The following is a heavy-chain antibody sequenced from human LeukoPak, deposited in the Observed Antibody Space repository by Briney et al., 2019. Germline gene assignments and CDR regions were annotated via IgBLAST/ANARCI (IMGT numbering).Heavy chain of an antibody. CDR2: ISYDGSNK. CDR3: ARDNTICGVVRFRGMDV. V-gene: IGHV3-30-3*01. CDR1: GFTFSSYA. D-gene: IGHD3-3*01. J-gene: IGHJ6*02. Sequence: GGSLRLSCAASGFTFSSYAMHWVRQAPGKGLEWVAVISYDGSNKYYADSVKGRFTISRDNSKNTLYLQMNSLRAEDTAVYYCARDNTICGVVRFRGMDVWGQGTTVTVSS.